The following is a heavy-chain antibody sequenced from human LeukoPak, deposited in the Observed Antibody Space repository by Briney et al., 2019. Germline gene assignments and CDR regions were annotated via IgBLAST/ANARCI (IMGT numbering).Heavy chain of an antibody. CDR3: ARDQSGYGNGVFDY. J-gene: IGHJ4*02. CDR1: GYTFTSYY. CDR2: INPSGGST. V-gene: IGHV1-46*01. D-gene: IGHD5-12*01. Sequence: ASVKVSCKASGYTFTSYYIHWVRQAPGQGLEWMGIINPSGGSTTYAQKFQGRVAMTRDTSTSRVYMEVSSLRSEDTAVYYCARDQSGYGNGVFDYWGQGTLVTVSS.